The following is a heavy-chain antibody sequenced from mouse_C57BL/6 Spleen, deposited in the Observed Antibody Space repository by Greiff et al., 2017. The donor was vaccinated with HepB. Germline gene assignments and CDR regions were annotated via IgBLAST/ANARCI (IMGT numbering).Heavy chain of an antibody. V-gene: IGHV1-52*01. CDR2: IDPSDSET. J-gene: IGHJ2*01. CDR1: GYTFTSYW. D-gene: IGHD1-1*01. Sequence: VQLQQPGAELVRPGSSVKLSCKASGYTFTSYWMHWVKQRPIQGLEWIGNIDPSDSETHYNQKFKDKATLTVDKSSSTAYMQLSSLTSEDSAVYYCARGYGSSVWYYFDYWGQGTTLTVSS. CDR3: ARGYGSSVWYYFDY.